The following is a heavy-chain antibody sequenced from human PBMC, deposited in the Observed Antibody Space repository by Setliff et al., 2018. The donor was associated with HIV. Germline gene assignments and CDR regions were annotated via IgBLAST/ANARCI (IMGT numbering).Heavy chain of an antibody. D-gene: IGHD6-19*01. CDR3: AREPSASGPEYFQH. J-gene: IGHJ1*01. CDR1: GFPFISYA. Sequence: PGGSLRLSCSASGFPFISYAMSWVRQAPGKGLEWVSVISGTGGSTYYADSVTVRFTISRDNSKNSLYLQMNSLRAEDTAVYYCAREPSASGPEYFQHWGQGTLVTVSS. CDR2: ISGTGGST. V-gene: IGHV3-23*01.